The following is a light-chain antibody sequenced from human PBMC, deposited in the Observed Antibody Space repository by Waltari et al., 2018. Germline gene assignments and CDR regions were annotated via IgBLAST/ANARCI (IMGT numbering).Light chain of an antibody. CDR1: QSLLHSNGNTY. Sequence: DIVMTQTPLSLPVTPGEPASIPCRSSQSLLHSNGNTYLYWYLQKPGQTPRLLSYRISHRVSGVPDRFTGGGSGTDFTLKISRVGAEDVWVYYCMQASQTPFTFGGGTKVEVK. V-gene: IGKV2-29*02. CDR3: MQASQTPFT. J-gene: IGKJ4*01. CDR2: RIS.